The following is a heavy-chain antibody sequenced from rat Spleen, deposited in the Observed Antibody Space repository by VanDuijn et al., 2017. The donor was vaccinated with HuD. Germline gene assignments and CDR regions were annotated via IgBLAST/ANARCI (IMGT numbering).Heavy chain of an antibody. CDR1: GFTFSNYD. CDR3: TSTEIVMPRLYAY. V-gene: IGHV5-25*01. D-gene: IGHD1-12*01. J-gene: IGHJ3*01. Sequence: EVQLVESGGGLVQPGRSMKLSCAASGFTFSNYDMAWVRQAPTKGLEWVASITNSGDTTYYRDSVKGRFTISRDNAENTLYLQMDSLRSEDTATYYCTSTEIVMPRLYAYWGQGTLVTVSS. CDR2: ITNSGDTT.